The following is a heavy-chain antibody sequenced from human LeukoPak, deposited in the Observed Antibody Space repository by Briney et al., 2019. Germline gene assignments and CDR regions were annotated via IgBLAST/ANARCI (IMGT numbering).Heavy chain of an antibody. CDR3: ARTVSSSWYSPYYCYGMDV. CDR2: MNPNSGNT. Sequence: GASVKVSCKASGYTFTSYDINWVRQATGQGLEWMGWMNPNSGNTGYAQKFQGRVTMTRNTSISTAYMELSSLRSEDTAVYYCARTVSSSWYSPYYCYGMDVWGQGTTVTVSS. D-gene: IGHD6-13*01. V-gene: IGHV1-8*01. J-gene: IGHJ6*02. CDR1: GYTFTSYD.